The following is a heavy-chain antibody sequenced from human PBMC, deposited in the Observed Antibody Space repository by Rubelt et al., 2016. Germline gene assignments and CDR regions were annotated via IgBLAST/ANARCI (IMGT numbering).Heavy chain of an antibody. D-gene: IGHD3-10*01. CDR3: AKGHGSRGFDY. CDR2: IYSGGST. J-gene: IGHJ4*02. V-gene: IGHV3-53*04. Sequence: GGGLVQPGGSLRLSCRASGFTVNSHYVNWVRQAPGKGLEWVSVIYSGGSTYYADSVTGRFPIPRHNSKTTLYLQMNSLRAEDTAVYYCAKGHGSRGFDYWGQGTLVTVSS. CDR1: GFTVNSHY.